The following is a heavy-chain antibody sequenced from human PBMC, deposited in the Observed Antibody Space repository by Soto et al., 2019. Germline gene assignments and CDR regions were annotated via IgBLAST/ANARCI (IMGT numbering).Heavy chain of an antibody. Sequence: SETLSLTCAVYGGSFSGYYWSWIRQPPGKGLEWIGEINHSGSTNYNPSLKSRVTISVDTSKNQFSLKLSSVTAADTAVYYCARLKTITMVRGVIMRNNWFDPWGQGTL. CDR2: INHSGST. CDR3: ARLKTITMVRGVIMRNNWFDP. J-gene: IGHJ5*02. V-gene: IGHV4-34*01. CDR1: GGSFSGYY. D-gene: IGHD3-10*01.